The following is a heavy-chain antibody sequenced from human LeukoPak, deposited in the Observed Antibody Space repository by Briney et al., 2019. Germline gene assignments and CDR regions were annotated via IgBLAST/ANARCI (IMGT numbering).Heavy chain of an antibody. CDR1: GGSFSGYY. V-gene: IGHV4-34*01. CDR2: IYHSGST. CDR3: ARASGWYGDYFDS. J-gene: IGHJ4*02. D-gene: IGHD6-19*01. Sequence: SETLSLTCAVYGGSFSGYYWSWIRQPPGKGLEWIGYIYHSGSTYYNPSLKSRVTISVDRSKNQFSLKLSSVTAADTAVYYCARASGWYGDYFDSWGQGTLVSVSS.